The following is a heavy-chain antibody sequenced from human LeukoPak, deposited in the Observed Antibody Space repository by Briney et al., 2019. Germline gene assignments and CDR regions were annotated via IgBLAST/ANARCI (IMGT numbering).Heavy chain of an antibody. D-gene: IGHD6-13*01. CDR2: ISGSGGST. CDR3: ARRRIAAVGDLFDC. Sequence: GGSLRLSCAASGFTFSSYAMSWVRQAPGKGLEWVSAISGSGGSTYYADSVKGRFTISRDDSKNTLYLQMNSLRTEDTAVYHCARRRIAAVGDLFDCWGQGTLVTVSS. CDR1: GFTFSSYA. V-gene: IGHV3-23*01. J-gene: IGHJ4*02.